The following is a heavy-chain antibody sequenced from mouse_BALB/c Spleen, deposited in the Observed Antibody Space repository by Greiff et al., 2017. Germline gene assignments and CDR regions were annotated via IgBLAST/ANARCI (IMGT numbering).Heavy chain of an antibody. CDR3: NAHDYGAWFAY. D-gene: IGHD2-4*01. CDR2: IDPENGDT. J-gene: IGHJ3*01. V-gene: IGHV14-4*02. CDR1: GFNIKDYY. Sequence: EVQLQQSGAELVRSGASVKLSCTASGFNIKDYYMHWVKQRPEQGLEWIGWIDPENGDTEYAPKFQGKATMTADTSSNTAYLQLSSLTSEDTAVYYCNAHDYGAWFAYWGQGTLDTVSA.